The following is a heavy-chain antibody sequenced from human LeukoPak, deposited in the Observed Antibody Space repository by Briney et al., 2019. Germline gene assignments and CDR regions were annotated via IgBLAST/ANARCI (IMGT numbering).Heavy chain of an antibody. CDR1: GGSFSGYY. Sequence: SETLSLTCAVYGGSFSGYYWSWIRQPPGKGLEWIGEINHSGSANYNPSLKSRVTISVDTSKNQFSLKPSSVTAADTAVYYCARGHRGRFRVPFDYWGQGTLVTVSS. J-gene: IGHJ4*02. CDR3: ARGHRGRFRVPFDY. D-gene: IGHD3-10*01. V-gene: IGHV4-34*01. CDR2: INHSGSA.